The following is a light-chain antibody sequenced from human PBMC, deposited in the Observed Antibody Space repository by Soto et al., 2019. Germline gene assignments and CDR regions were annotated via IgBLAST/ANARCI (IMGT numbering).Light chain of an antibody. CDR2: GAF. CDR1: QSVSSSY. Sequence: EVVMTQSPATLSVSPGERATLSCRASQSVSSSYLAWYQQKPGQAPRLLIFGAFNRATGIPARFSGSGSGTDFTLTISSLQPDDFATYYCQQYNTYWTFGQGTKVDI. CDR3: QQYNTYWT. V-gene: IGKV3D-15*01. J-gene: IGKJ1*01.